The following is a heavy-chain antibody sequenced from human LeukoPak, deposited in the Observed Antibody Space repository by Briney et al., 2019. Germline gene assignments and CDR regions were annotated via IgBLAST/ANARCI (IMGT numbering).Heavy chain of an antibody. V-gene: IGHV1-2*06. CDR3: ARDDYGDYVSQISDY. CDR1: GYTFTGYY. Sequence: ASVKVSCKASGYTFTGYYMHWVRQAPGQGLEWMGRINPNSGGTNYAQKLQGRVTMTRDTSISTAYMELSRLRSDDTAVYYCARDDYGDYVSQISDYWGQGTLVTVSS. D-gene: IGHD4-17*01. CDR2: INPNSGGT. J-gene: IGHJ4*02.